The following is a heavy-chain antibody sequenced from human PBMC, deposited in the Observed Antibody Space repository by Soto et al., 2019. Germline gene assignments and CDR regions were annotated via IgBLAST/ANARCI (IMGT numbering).Heavy chain of an antibody. J-gene: IGHJ3*02. CDR3: SGLSHPVDI. CDR1: GGTFSSYA. Sequence: SVKVSCKASGGTFSSYAISWVRQAPGQGLEWMGGIIPIFGTANYAQKFQGRVTITADESTSTACATAGRVHPSHPLKALSSGLSHPVDI. D-gene: IGHD6-13*01. V-gene: IGHV1-69*13. CDR2: IIPIFGTA.